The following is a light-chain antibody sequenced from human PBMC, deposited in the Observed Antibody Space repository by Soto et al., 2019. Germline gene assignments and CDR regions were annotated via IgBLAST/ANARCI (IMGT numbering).Light chain of an antibody. Sequence: EIVMTQSPATLSVSPGGRATLSCRASQSVSSNLAWYQQKLGQAPRLLIYGASSRATGIPARFSGSGSGTDFTLTISSLQSEDFAVYYCQHYNNWWSFGQGTRVEI. CDR1: QSVSSN. V-gene: IGKV3-15*01. CDR3: QHYNNWWS. J-gene: IGKJ1*01. CDR2: GAS.